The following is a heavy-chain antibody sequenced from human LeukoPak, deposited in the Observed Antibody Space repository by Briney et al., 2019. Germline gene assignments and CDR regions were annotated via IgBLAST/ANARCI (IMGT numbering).Heavy chain of an antibody. CDR3: ARGFCSSTSCYQGPFDY. CDR2: IKNKTNGGTT. CDR1: GFTFSSAW. Sequence: GGSLRLSCAASGFTFSSAWMTWVRQAPGKGLEWVGHIKNKTNGGTTDYAAPVKGGFIISRDDSKNTLYLQMNSLRTEDTAVYYCARGFCSSTSCYQGPFDYWGQGTLVTVSS. J-gene: IGHJ4*02. V-gene: IGHV3-15*01. D-gene: IGHD2-2*01.